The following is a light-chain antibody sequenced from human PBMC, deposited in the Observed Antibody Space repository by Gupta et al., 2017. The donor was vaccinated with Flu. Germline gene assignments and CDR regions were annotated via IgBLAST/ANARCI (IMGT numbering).Light chain of an antibody. CDR1: QSISVY. CDR2: AAS. V-gene: IGKV1-39*01. J-gene: IGKJ5*01. CDR3: QHTSRVVNT. Sequence: TITCRASQSISVYLNWYQQKPGRAPELLMYAASSLQTGVPSRFSGSGSGTEFTLAISNLQPEDSATDFCQHTSRVVNTFGQGTRLEI.